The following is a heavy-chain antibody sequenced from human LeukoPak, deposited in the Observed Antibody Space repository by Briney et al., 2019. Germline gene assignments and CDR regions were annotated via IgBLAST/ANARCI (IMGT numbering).Heavy chain of an antibody. V-gene: IGHV3-30*04. CDR3: ARDRYYIFDY. CDR1: GFTFSSYA. D-gene: IGHD3-10*01. J-gene: IGHJ4*02. Sequence: PGGSLRLSCAASGFTFSSYAMHWVRQAPGKGLEWVAVISYDGSNKYYADSVKGRFTISRDNAKSTVYLQMNSLRAEDTAVYFCARDRYYIFDYWGQGAPVTVPS. CDR2: ISYDGSNK.